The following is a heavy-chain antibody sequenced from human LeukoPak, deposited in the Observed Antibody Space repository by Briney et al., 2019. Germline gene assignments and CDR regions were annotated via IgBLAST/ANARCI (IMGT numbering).Heavy chain of an antibody. CDR1: GFTFSNYW. D-gene: IGHD2-2*01. V-gene: IGHV3-33*08. Sequence: SGGSLRPSCAASGFTFSNYWMSWVRQAPGKGLEWVAVIWYDGTKKYYADSVKGRFTISRDNSKNTLYLQMDSLRAEDTAVYYCARDRSSTYFDYWAQGAAITVSS. CDR3: ARDRSSTYFDY. J-gene: IGHJ4*02. CDR2: IWYDGTKK.